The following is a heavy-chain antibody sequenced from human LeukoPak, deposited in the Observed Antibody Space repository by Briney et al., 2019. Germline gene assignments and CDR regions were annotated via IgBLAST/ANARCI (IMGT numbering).Heavy chain of an antibody. V-gene: IGHV4-34*01. CDR3: ARGRLGSVVFEGYYYFMDV. CDR2: VYNGGST. Sequence: SETLSLTCAVYGGSFNDYFWTWIRQPPGKGLEWIGEVYNGGSTNYNPSLKSRVIISVDTSKNQFSLRLSSVTAADTAVYYCARGRLGSVVFEGYYYFMDVWGKGTTVTVSS. D-gene: IGHD3-22*01. CDR1: GGSFNDYF. J-gene: IGHJ6*03.